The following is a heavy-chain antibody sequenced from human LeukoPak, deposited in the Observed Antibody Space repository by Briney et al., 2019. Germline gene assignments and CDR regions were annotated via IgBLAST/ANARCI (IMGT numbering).Heavy chain of an antibody. D-gene: IGHD2-8*01. CDR1: GFTFSSYE. CDR3: ARAEWNYYYGMDV. Sequence: GGSLRLSCAASGFTFSSYEMNWVRQAPGKGLEWVSYISSSGSTIYYADSVKGRFTISRDNAKNSLYLQMNSLRAEDTAVYYCARAEWNYYYGMDVWGQGTTVTVSS. V-gene: IGHV3-48*03. CDR2: ISSSGSTI. J-gene: IGHJ6*02.